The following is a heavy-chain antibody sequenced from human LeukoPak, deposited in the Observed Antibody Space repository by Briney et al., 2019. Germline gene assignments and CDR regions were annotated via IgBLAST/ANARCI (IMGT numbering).Heavy chain of an antibody. CDR3: ARRGSSWLGTFDY. D-gene: IGHD6-13*01. CDR2: IYHSGST. V-gene: IGHV4-38-2*02. CDR1: GYSISSGYY. J-gene: IGHJ4*02. Sequence: SETLSLTCTVSGYSISSGYYWGWIRQPPGKGLEWIGSIYHSGSTYYNPSLKSRVTISVDTSKNQFSLKLSSVTAADTAVYYCARRGSSWLGTFDYWGQGTLVTVSS.